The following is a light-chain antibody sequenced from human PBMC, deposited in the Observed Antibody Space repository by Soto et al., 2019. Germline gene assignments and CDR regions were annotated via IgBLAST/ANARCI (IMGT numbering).Light chain of an antibody. CDR1: QSVSSN. Sequence: EVVMTQSPVTLSLSPGERATLSCRASQSVSSNLAWYQQKPGQAPRLLIYVASTRATGIPARFSGSGSGTEFTLTISSLQSEDSAVYYCQQYTNWPLTFGGGTKVEIK. V-gene: IGKV3-15*01. J-gene: IGKJ4*01. CDR2: VAS. CDR3: QQYTNWPLT.